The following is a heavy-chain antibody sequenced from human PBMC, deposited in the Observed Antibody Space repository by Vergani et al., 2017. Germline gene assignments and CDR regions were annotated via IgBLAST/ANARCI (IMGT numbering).Heavy chain of an antibody. J-gene: IGHJ5*01. V-gene: IGHV3-23*01. CDR3: AKVCWNYCFDS. Sequence: EVRLLESGGDLVQPGGSLRLSCAASGFSFTTYAMRWVRQAPGKGLDWVSTINTNGDYTRYGDSVKGRFTISRDNSKSTLYLQMNSLRAEDTAIYYCAKVCWNYCFDSWGQGTLVIVS. CDR1: GFSFTTYA. D-gene: IGHD3-10*01. CDR2: INTNGDYT.